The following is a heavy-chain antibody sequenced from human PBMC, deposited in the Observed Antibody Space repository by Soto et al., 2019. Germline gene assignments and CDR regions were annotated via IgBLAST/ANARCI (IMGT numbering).Heavy chain of an antibody. Sequence: QVQLVQSGAEVKKPGASVKVSCKTSGYTFTSHGISWVRQAPGQGLEWMGWISPYNGDTNYAQKLQGRVSVTTDSSTRTVCMELRSLRSEDTAVYYCARMVRGATVGYYYYMDVWGKGTTVTVSS. CDR2: ISPYNGDT. V-gene: IGHV1-18*01. CDR3: ARMVRGATVGYYYYMDV. D-gene: IGHD3-10*01. CDR1: GYTFTSHG. J-gene: IGHJ6*03.